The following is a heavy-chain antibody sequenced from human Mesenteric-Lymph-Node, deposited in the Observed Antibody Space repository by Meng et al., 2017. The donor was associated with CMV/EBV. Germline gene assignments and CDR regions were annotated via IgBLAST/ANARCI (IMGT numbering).Heavy chain of an antibody. CDR1: GGSVSSGSYY. CDR3: GRGPTVAGTGYYYYGRDV. Sequence: SATLSLTCTVSGGSVSSGSYYWSWIRPPPGKGLEWIGYMYYSGGTNNNPSLKSRVTISVDTSKNQFSLRLSSVTAADTAVYYCGRGPTVAGTGYYYYGRDVWGQGTKVTVSS. CDR2: MYYSGGT. J-gene: IGHJ6*02. D-gene: IGHD6-19*01. V-gene: IGHV4-61*01.